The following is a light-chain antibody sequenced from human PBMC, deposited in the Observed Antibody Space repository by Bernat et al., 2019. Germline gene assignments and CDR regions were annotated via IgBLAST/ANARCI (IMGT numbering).Light chain of an antibody. V-gene: IGLV1-51*01. CDR3: GTWDTSLSAGF. CDR1: NSNIGNHY. J-gene: IGLJ2*01. CDR2: DNS. Sequence: QAVLTKPPAGSAAPGQKVTIACSGSNSNIGNHYVCWYQQWPGTAPKLLIYDNSKRPSGIPDRFSGSQSGTSAALDITGLQTGDEADYYCGTWDTSLSAGFFGGGTTLPVL.